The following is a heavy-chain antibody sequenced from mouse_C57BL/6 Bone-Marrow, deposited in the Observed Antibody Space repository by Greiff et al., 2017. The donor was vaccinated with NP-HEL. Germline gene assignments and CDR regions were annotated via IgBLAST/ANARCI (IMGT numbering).Heavy chain of an antibody. CDR2: IYPRSSNT. J-gene: IGHJ2*01. D-gene: IGHD2-5*01. V-gene: IGHV1-81*01. CDR1: GYTFTSYG. Sequence: QVHVKQSGAELARPGASVKLSCKASGYTFTSYGISWVKQSTGQGLEWIGEIYPRSSNTYYNEKFKGKATLTADKSYSTAYMELRSLTSEDSAVYFCARSGYSNYAYYFDYWGQGTTLTVSS. CDR3: ARSGYSNYAYYFDY.